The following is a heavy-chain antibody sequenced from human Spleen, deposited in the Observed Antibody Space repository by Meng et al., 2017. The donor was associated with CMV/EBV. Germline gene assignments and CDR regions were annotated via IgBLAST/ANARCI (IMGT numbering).Heavy chain of an antibody. D-gene: IGHD1/OR15-1a*01. Sequence: GGSLRLSCAASGFTFDDYAMSWVRQASGKGLEWVSGISWNGDSTGYAASLKGRLTISRDNAKNSLYLQMNSLRAEDTALYYCARFGSSDWNSVLVYWGQGTLVTVSS. CDR1: GFTFDDYA. CDR3: ARFGSSDWNSVLVY. V-gene: IGHV3-20*04. CDR2: ISWNGDST. J-gene: IGHJ4*02.